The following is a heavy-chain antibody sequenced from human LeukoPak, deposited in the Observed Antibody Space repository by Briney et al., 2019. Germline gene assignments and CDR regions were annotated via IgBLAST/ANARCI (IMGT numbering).Heavy chain of an antibody. J-gene: IGHJ4*02. D-gene: IGHD4-17*01. CDR1: GFNFSKYW. V-gene: IGHV3-74*01. Sequence: GGSLRLSCAASGFNFSKYWMHWVRQAPRKGLVWVSRINPEGSRGTYADSVMGRFTISRDNAENTVYLQMNSLRGDDTAVYYCYAPEVDYWGQGTLVTVSS. CDR3: YAPEVDY. CDR2: INPEGSRG.